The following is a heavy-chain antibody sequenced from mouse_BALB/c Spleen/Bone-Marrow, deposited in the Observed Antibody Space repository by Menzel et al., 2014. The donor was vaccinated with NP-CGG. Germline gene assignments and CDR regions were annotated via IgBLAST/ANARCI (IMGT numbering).Heavy chain of an antibody. D-gene: IGHD1-2*01. Sequence: VQLQHSGAELVKPGASVKLSCTASGFNIKDTYMHWVKRRPEQGLEWIGRIDPANGNTKYDPKFQGKATITADTSSNTAYLQLSSLTSEDTAVYYCARYRLGTYFDYWGQGTTLTVSS. CDR1: GFNIKDTY. CDR2: IDPANGNT. V-gene: IGHV14-3*02. CDR3: ARYRLGTYFDY. J-gene: IGHJ2*01.